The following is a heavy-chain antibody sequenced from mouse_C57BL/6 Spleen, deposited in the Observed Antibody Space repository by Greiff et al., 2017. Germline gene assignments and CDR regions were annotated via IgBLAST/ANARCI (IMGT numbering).Heavy chain of an antibody. CDR3: ARKRGVVATMYFDV. CDR1: GFNIKNTY. Sequence: VHVKQSVAELVRPGASVKLSCTASGFNIKNTYMHWVKQRPEQGLEWIGRIDPANGNTKYAPKFQGKATITADTSSNTSYLQLSSLTSEDTAIYYCARKRGVVATMYFDVWGTGTTVTVSS. CDR2: IDPANGNT. D-gene: IGHD1-1*01. J-gene: IGHJ1*03. V-gene: IGHV14-3*01.